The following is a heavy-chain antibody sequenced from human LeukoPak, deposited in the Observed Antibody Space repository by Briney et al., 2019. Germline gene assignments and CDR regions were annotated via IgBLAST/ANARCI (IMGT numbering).Heavy chain of an antibody. J-gene: IGHJ1*01. Sequence: ASVKVSCKTSGYSFTGYYMHWVRQAPGQGLEWLGWINPNSGGTSSAQKFQGRVTMTRDTSITTVYMEVSWLTSDDTAIYYCARADRLHGGPYLIGPWGQGTLLTVSS. D-gene: IGHD2-21*01. V-gene: IGHV1-2*02. CDR2: INPNSGGT. CDR1: GYSFTGYY. CDR3: ARADRLHGGPYLIGP.